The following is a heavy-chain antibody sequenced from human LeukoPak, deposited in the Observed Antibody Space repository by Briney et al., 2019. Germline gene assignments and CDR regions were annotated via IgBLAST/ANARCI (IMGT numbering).Heavy chain of an antibody. CDR2: IHSDGSST. CDR3: ARSGWPYYFDY. CDR1: GFTFSSYW. D-gene: IGHD3-22*01. Sequence: PGGSLRLSCAASGFTFSSYWMHWVRQAPGKGLVGVSRIHSDGSSTSYADSVRGRFTISRDDAKSTLYLQMNSLRAEDTAVYYCARSGWPYYFDYWGQGTLVTASS. V-gene: IGHV3-74*01. J-gene: IGHJ4*02.